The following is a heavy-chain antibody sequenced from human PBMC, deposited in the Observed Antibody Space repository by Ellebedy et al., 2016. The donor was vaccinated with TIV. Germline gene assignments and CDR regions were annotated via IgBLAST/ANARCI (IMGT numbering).Heavy chain of an antibody. CDR1: EFTFSNYW. Sequence: GESLKISCAASEFTFSNYWMNWVRQPPGKGLEWVANINPDGSAKSYVDSVKGRFTISRDNARNSLYLEMSSLRVEDTAVYYCAGWGSSQDWGQGALVAVSS. D-gene: IGHD3-16*01. J-gene: IGHJ4*02. V-gene: IGHV3-7*01. CDR3: AGWGSSQD. CDR2: INPDGSAK.